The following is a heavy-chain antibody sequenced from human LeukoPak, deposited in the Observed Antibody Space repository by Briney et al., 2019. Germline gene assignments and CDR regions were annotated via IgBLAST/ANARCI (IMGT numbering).Heavy chain of an antibody. CDR3: ARDPAATRLDY. CDR2: INPNSGGT. J-gene: IGHJ4*02. D-gene: IGHD6-13*01. V-gene: IGHV1-2*02. Sequence: GASVKVSCKASGYTFTGYFMHWVRQAPGQGLEWMGWINPNSGGTNYAQKFQGRVTMTRDTPISTVYMELSRLRSDDTAVYYCARDPAATRLDYWGQGTLVTVSS. CDR1: GYTFTGYF.